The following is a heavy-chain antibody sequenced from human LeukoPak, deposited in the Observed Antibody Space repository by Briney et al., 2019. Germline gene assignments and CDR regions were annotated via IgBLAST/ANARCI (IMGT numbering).Heavy chain of an antibody. CDR1: GGSISSSSYY. Sequence: PSETLSLTCTVSGGSISSSSYYWGWIRQPPGKGLEWIGSIYYSGSTYYNPSLKSRVTISVDTSKNQFSLKLSSVSAADTAVYYCAREGKYSYGPNGIDYWGQGTLVTVSS. CDR2: IYYSGST. CDR3: AREGKYSYGPNGIDY. D-gene: IGHD5-18*01. J-gene: IGHJ4*02. V-gene: IGHV4-39*07.